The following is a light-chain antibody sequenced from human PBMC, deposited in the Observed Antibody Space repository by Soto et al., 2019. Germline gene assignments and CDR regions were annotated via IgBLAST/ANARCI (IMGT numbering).Light chain of an antibody. CDR1: SSDVGGYNY. CDR2: DVS. Sequence: QSVLTQPASVSGSPGQSITISCTGTSSDVGGYNYVSWYQQHPGKAPKLMIYDVSNWPSGVSNRFSGSKSGNTASLTISGPQAEDEADYYCSSYTDSSPFVFGTGTKVTVL. CDR3: SSYTDSSPFV. V-gene: IGLV2-14*01. J-gene: IGLJ1*01.